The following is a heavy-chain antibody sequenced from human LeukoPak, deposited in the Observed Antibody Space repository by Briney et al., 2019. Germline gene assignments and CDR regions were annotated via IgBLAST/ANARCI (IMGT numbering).Heavy chain of an antibody. CDR3: ARDLIGNSELPYYYYYGMDV. Sequence: GASVKVSCKTSGYTFTSYGISWVRQAPGQGLEWMGWISAYNGNTNYAQKLQGRVTMTTDTSTSTAYMELRSLRSDDTAVYYCARDLIGNSELPYYYYYGMDVWGQGTTVTVSS. CDR2: ISAYNGNT. CDR1: GYTFTSYG. V-gene: IGHV1-18*01. J-gene: IGHJ6*02. D-gene: IGHD1-26*01.